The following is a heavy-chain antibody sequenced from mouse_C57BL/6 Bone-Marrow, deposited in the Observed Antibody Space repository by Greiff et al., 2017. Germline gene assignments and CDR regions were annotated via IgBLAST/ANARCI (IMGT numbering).Heavy chain of an antibody. Sequence: QVQLQQSGAELVKPGASVKISCKASGYAFSSYWMNWVKQRPGQGLEWIGQIYPGDGDTNYNGKFKGKATLTADKSSSTAYMQLSSLTSEDSAVYFCARRAAQARGDFDYWGQGTTLTVSS. CDR1: GYAFSSYW. CDR3: ARRAAQARGDFDY. D-gene: IGHD3-2*02. V-gene: IGHV1-80*01. CDR2: IYPGDGDT. J-gene: IGHJ2*01.